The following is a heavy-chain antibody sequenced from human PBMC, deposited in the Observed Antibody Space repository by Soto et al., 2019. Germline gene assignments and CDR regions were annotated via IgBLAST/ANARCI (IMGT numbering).Heavy chain of an antibody. D-gene: IGHD6-13*01. Sequence: GASVKVSCKASGYTFTSYGISWVRQAPGQGLEWMGWISAYNGNTNYAQKLQGRVTMTTDTSTSTAYMELRSLRSDDTAVYYCARSIAAAGTSYYYYMDVWGKGTTVTSP. CDR3: ARSIAAAGTSYYYYMDV. J-gene: IGHJ6*03. CDR1: GYTFTSYG. CDR2: ISAYNGNT. V-gene: IGHV1-18*01.